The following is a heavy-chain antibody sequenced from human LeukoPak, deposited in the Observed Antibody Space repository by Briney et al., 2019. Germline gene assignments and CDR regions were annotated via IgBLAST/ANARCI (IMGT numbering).Heavy chain of an antibody. CDR1: GFTFSSYS. CDR3: ARDVLWFGESTFAY. J-gene: IGHJ4*02. Sequence: GGSLRLSCAASGFTFSSYSMNWVRQAPGKGLEWVSSISSSSSYIYYADSVKGRFTISRDNAKNSLYLQMNSLRAEDTAVYYCARDVLWFGESTFAYWGQGTLVTVSS. CDR2: ISSSSSYI. V-gene: IGHV3-21*01. D-gene: IGHD3-10*01.